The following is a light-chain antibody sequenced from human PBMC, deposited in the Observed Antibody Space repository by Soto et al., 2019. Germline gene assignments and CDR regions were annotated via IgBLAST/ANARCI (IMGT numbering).Light chain of an antibody. CDR3: QQYLNRWT. CDR1: QSISTW. J-gene: IGKJ1*01. Sequence: DIQMTQSPSTLPASVGDRVTITCRASQSISTWLAWYQQKPGKAPKLLIYKASSLEGGVPSRFSGSGSGTEFTLTISSLQPDDFATYYCQQYLNRWTFGQGTKVEIK. V-gene: IGKV1-5*03. CDR2: KAS.